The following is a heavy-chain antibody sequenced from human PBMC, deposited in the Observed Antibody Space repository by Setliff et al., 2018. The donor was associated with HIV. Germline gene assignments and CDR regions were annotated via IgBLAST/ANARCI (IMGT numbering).Heavy chain of an antibody. Sequence: TSETLSLTCAVYGGSFSGYYWTWIRQPPGKGLEWIGEINHSGSTNYNPSLKSRVTISVDTSKNQFSLKLTSVTAADTAVYYCARDWNHYFYYMDVWGKGTTVTVSS. J-gene: IGHJ6*03. D-gene: IGHD1-1*01. V-gene: IGHV4-34*01. CDR2: INHSGST. CDR3: ARDWNHYFYYMDV. CDR1: GGSFSGYY.